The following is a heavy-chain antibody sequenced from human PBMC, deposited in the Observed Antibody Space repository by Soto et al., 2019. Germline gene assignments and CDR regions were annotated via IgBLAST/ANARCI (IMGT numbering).Heavy chain of an antibody. D-gene: IGHD2-2*01. Sequence: QVQLVQSGGEVKRPGASVKVSCKTSGYTFSNYGITWVRQAPGQPLEWLGWISLYSDGTNYARKFQGRVSMTTDTSTTTAYMELRSLRSDDSAVYYCARVVPGAEAWFGPWGQGPLVTVSS. V-gene: IGHV1-18*01. CDR1: GYTFSNYG. CDR3: ARVVPGAEAWFGP. J-gene: IGHJ5*02. CDR2: ISLYSDGT.